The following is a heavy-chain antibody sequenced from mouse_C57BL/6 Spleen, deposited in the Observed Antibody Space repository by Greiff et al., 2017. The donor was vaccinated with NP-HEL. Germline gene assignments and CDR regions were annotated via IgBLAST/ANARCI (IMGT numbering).Heavy chain of an antibody. D-gene: IGHD1-1*02. J-gene: IGHJ1*03. Sequence: QVQLQQPGAELVKPGASVKMSCKASGYTFTSYWITWVKQRPGHGLEWIGDIYPGSGSTNYNEKFKSKATLTVDTSSSTAYMQLSSLTSEDSAVYYCERGWGGCFGVWGTGTTVTFSS. CDR3: ERGWGGCFGV. CDR1: GYTFTSYW. CDR2: IYPGSGST. V-gene: IGHV1-55*01.